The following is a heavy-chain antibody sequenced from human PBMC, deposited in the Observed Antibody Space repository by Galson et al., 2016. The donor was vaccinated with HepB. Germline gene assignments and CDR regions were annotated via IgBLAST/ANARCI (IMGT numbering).Heavy chain of an antibody. Sequence: PALVKPTQTLTLTCTFSGFSLSTSRLAVGWIRQPPGKALEWLAHIYWDEDKRYNPSLKSRLTITKDTSRNHVVLTMTNMDPVDTATYYCARRAIGGAHFDYWGQGILVTVSS. CDR2: IYWDEDK. D-gene: IGHD1-26*01. J-gene: IGHJ4*02. V-gene: IGHV2-5*02. CDR1: GFSLSTSRLA. CDR3: ARRAIGGAHFDY.